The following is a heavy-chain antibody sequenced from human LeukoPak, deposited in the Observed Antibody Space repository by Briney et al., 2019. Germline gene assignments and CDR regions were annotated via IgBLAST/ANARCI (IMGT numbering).Heavy chain of an antibody. CDR1: GFTFSSYS. CDR3: ARAVYGDGEGY. V-gene: IGHV3-21*01. Sequence: GGSLRLSCAASGFTFSSYSMNWVCHAPEKGLEWVSSISSSSSYIYYADSVKGRFTISRDNAKNSLYLQMNSLRAEDTAVYYCARAVYGDGEGYWGQGTLVTVSS. J-gene: IGHJ4*02. D-gene: IGHD4-17*01. CDR2: ISSSSSYI.